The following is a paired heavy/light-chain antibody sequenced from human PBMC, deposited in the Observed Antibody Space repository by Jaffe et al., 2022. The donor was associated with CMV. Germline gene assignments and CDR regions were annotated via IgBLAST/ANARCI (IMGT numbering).Light chain of an antibody. CDR1: QSISSY. Sequence: DIQMTQSPSSLSASVGDRVTITCRASQSISSYLNWYQQKPGKAPKFLIYTASTLQSGVPSRFSGSGSGTDFTLTISSLQPEDFATYYCQQSYNIPQTFGQGTKVEIK. CDR2: TAS. J-gene: IGKJ1*01. V-gene: IGKV1-39*01. CDR3: QQSYNIPQT.
Heavy chain of an antibody. D-gene: IGHD6-6*01. V-gene: IGHV1-2*02. Sequence: QEQLVQSGAEVKKPGASVRVSCKASGYTFTGFYIHWVRQAPGQGLEWMGWINPYSGGTNYAQKFQGRVTMTRDTSISTAYMELSRLTSDDTAVYFCARSTIAALRGDYWGQGSLVIVSS. J-gene: IGHJ4*02. CDR2: INPYSGGT. CDR1: GYTFTGFY. CDR3: ARSTIAALRGDY.